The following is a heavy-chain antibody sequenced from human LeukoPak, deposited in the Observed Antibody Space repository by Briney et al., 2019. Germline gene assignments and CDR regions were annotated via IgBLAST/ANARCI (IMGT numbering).Heavy chain of an antibody. D-gene: IGHD2-15*01. V-gene: IGHV1-69*13. J-gene: IGHJ6*02. CDR1: GGTFSSYA. CDR3: ARDRVEDCSGGSCYGEGMDV. CDR2: IIPIFGTA. Sequence: SVKVSCKASGGTFSSYAISWVRQAPGQGLEWMGGIIPIFGTANYAQKFQGRVTSTADESTSTAYMELSSLRSEDTAVYYCARDRVEDCSGGSCYGEGMDVWGQGTTVTVSS.